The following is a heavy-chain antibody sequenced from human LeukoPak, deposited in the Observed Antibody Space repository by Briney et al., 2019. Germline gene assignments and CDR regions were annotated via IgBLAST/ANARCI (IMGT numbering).Heavy chain of an antibody. Sequence: SETLSLTCTVSGYSISSGYYWGWIRQPPGKGLEWIGSIYHSGSTYYNPSLKSRVTISVDTSKNQFSLKLNSVTAADTAVYYCATGWSGYYWTTWGQGTLVAVSS. CDR2: IYHSGST. CDR1: GYSISSGYY. D-gene: IGHD3-3*01. CDR3: ATGWSGYYWTT. V-gene: IGHV4-38-2*02. J-gene: IGHJ5*02.